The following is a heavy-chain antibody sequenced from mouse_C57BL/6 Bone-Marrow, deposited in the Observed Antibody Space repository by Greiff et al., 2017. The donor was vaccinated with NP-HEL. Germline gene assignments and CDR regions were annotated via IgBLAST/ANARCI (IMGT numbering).Heavy chain of an antibody. V-gene: IGHV7-3*01. CDR1: GFTFTDYY. CDR3: AIYRGPFDY. CDR2: IRNKANGYTT. Sequence: EVQLVESGGGLVQPGGSLSLSCAASGFTFTDYYMSWVRQPPGKALEWLGFIRNKANGYTTEYSASVKGRFTISRDNSHSNLYLQMNALRAEDSATYYCAIYRGPFDYWGQGTTLTVSS. J-gene: IGHJ2*01. D-gene: IGHD3-3*01.